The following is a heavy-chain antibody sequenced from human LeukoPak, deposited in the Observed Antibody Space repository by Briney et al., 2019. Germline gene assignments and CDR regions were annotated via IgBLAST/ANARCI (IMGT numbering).Heavy chain of an antibody. CDR3: ARGGPAVLYYFDY. V-gene: IGHV4-59*01. Sequence: PSETLSLTCTVSGGSINSYSWSWIRQPPGKGLEWIGYIYYSGSTNYNPSLKSRVTISVDASKNQFSLKLSSVAAADTAVYYCARGGPAVLYYFDYWGQGTLVTVSS. CDR1: GGSINSYS. CDR2: IYYSGST. J-gene: IGHJ4*02.